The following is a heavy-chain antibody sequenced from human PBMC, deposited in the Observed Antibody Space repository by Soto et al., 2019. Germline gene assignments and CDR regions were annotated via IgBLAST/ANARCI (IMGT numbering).Heavy chain of an antibody. CDR3: AHVYCNNGVCYTLDV. CDR1: GFSLSTSGVG. D-gene: IGHD2-8*01. V-gene: IGHV2-5*02. Sequence: QITLKESGPTLVKPTQTLTLTCTFSGFSLSTSGVGVGWIRQPPGKALEWLALIYWDEDKRYSPSLKSRLTNTKHPSKYPVDLTITNMDPVDTATYYCAHVYCNNGVCYTLDVEGQGTTVTVSS. J-gene: IGHJ6*02. CDR2: IYWDEDK.